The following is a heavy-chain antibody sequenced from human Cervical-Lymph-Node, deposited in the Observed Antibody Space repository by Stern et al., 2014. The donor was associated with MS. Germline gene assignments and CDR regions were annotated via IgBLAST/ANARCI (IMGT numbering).Heavy chain of an antibody. CDR3: TRWDY. CDR2: IRSETDGGAA. J-gene: IGHJ4*02. V-gene: IGHV3-15*01. D-gene: IGHD5-24*01. CDR1: GFSFSDAW. Sequence: EVQLVESGGGVVKPGGSLRLSCASSGFSFSDAWMSWVRQAPGKGLEWVARIRSETDGGAADYARPVKDRFTISRDDSKNMVYLQMNSLKTEDTAVYFCTRWDYWGQGALVIVSS.